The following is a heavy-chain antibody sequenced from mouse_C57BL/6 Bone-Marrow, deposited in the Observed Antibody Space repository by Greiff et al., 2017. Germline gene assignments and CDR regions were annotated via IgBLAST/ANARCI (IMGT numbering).Heavy chain of an antibody. CDR1: GYSITSGYY. D-gene: IGHD1-1*01. CDR2: ISYDGSN. J-gene: IGHJ3*01. CDR3: ARDQDYYGSSPWFAY. V-gene: IGHV3-6*01. Sequence: EVKLMESGPGLVKPSQSLSLTCSVTGYSITSGYYWNWIRQFPGNKLEWMGYISYDGSNNYNPSLKNRISITRDTSKNQFFLKLNSVTTEDTATYYCARDQDYYGSSPWFAYWGQGTLVTVSA.